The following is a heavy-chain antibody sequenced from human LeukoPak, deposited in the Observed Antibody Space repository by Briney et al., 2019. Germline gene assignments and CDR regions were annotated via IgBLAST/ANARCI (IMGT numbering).Heavy chain of an antibody. CDR3: AKDWAYYYDNYGLDY. CDR1: GFIFSDYY. CDR2: ISSSGSTI. J-gene: IGHJ4*02. D-gene: IGHD3-22*01. Sequence: NPGGSLRLSCAASGFIFSDYYMSWIRQAPGKGLEWVSYISSSGSTIDYADSVRGRFTISRDNAKNSLYLQMNSLRAEDTAVYYCAKDWAYYYDNYGLDYWGQGTLVTVSS. V-gene: IGHV3-11*04.